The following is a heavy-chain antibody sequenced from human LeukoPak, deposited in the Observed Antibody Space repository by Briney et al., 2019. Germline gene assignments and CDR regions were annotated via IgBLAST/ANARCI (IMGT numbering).Heavy chain of an antibody. V-gene: IGHV4-59*08. Sequence: SETLSLTCTVSGGSISSYYWSWIRQPPGKGLEWIGYIYYSGSTYYNPSLKSRVTISVDTSKNQFSLKLSSVTAADTAVYFCARGPYSYDSSGAFDIWGQGTMVTVSS. CDR1: GGSISSYY. D-gene: IGHD3-22*01. CDR2: IYYSGST. CDR3: ARGPYSYDSSGAFDI. J-gene: IGHJ3*02.